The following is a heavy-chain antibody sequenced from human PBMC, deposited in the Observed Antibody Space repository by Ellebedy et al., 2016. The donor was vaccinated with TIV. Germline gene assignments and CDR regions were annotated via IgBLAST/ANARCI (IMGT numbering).Heavy chain of an antibody. D-gene: IGHD2-2*01. V-gene: IGHV3-21*01. CDR2: ISSSSSYI. CDR3: RASGYCSGTSCPDAFDI. CDR1: GFTFSTYN. Sequence: GGSLRLSCAASGFTFSTYNMNWVRQAPGKGLQWVSSISSSSSYIYYADSVKGRFTISRDNAKNSLYLQMNSLRAEDTAVYYCRASGYCSGTSCPDAFDIWGQGTMVTVSS. J-gene: IGHJ3*02.